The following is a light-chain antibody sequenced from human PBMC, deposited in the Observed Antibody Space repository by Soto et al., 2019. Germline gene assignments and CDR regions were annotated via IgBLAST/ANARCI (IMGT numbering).Light chain of an antibody. CDR2: EVS. CDR3: SSYAGSNNYV. V-gene: IGLV2-8*01. CDR1: GSDVGAYNF. J-gene: IGLJ1*01. Sequence: QSALTQPPSASGSPGQSVTISCTGSGSDVGAYNFVSWHQQHPGKAPKLMIYEVSKRPSGVPDRFSGSNSGNTASLTVSGLQAEDEADYYCSSYAGSNNYVCGNGTSHRP.